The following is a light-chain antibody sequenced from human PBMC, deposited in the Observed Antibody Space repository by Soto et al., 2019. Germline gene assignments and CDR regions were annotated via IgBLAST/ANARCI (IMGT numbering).Light chain of an antibody. V-gene: IGKV1-5*01. CDR2: DAS. CDR3: QQSYSTLWT. J-gene: IGKJ1*01. Sequence: DIQVTQSPSTLSASVGDRVTITCRASQPISTWLAWYQEKPGKAPKLLIYDASSLEGGVPSRFSGSGSGTEFTLTISSLQPDDFATYYCQQSYSTLWTFGQGTKVDIK. CDR1: QPISTW.